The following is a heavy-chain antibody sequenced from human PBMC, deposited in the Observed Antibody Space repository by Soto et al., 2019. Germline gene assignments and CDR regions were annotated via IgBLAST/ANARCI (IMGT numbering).Heavy chain of an antibody. V-gene: IGHV3-53*01. CDR3: ATDNRGRKKAEYFQQ. CDR2: VYGGDNT. Sequence: GGSLRLSCAASGFTVSSNYMSWARQAPGKGLEWVSLVYGGDNTYYADSVKGRFTVSRDNSKNTMYLQMNSLRDEDTAIYYCATDNRGRKKAEYFQQWGQGTLVTV. D-gene: IGHD2-15*01. J-gene: IGHJ1*01. CDR1: GFTVSSNY.